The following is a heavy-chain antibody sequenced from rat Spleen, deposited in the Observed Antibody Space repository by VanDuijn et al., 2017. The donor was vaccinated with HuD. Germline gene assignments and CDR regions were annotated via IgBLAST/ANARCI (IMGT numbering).Heavy chain of an antibody. CDR1: GFTFSNYG. CDR2: IIYDGSST. V-gene: IGHV5-29*01. D-gene: IGHD1-12*03. J-gene: IGHJ1*01. CDR3: TRHAYYDGYYHWYFDF. Sequence: EVQLVESGGGLVQPGRSLKLSCAASGFTFSNYGMAWVRQAPTKGLEWVATIIYDGSSTYYRDSVKGRFTISRDNAKSTLYLQMDSLRSEDTATYYCTRHAYYDGYYHWYFDFWGPGTMVTVSS.